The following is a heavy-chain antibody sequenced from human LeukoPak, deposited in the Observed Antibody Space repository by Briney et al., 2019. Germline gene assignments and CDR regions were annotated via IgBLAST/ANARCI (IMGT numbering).Heavy chain of an antibody. Sequence: SVKVSCKASGGTFSSYAISWVRQAPGQGPEWMGGIIPIFGTANYAQKFQGRVTITADESTSTAYMELSSLRSEDTAVYYCARARGITMVRGVIGYYGMDVWGKGTTVTVSS. CDR1: GGTFSSYA. CDR2: IIPIFGTA. CDR3: ARARGITMVRGVIGYYGMDV. V-gene: IGHV1-69*01. J-gene: IGHJ6*04. D-gene: IGHD3-10*01.